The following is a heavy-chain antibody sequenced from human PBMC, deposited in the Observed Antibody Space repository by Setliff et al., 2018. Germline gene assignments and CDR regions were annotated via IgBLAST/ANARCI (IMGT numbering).Heavy chain of an antibody. V-gene: IGHV1-18*01. CDR3: SRLVRYCSKTTRQTASGAEL. D-gene: IGHD2-8*01. J-gene: IGHJ4*02. CDR2: ISGYTGNT. Sequence: GASVKVSCKASGYSLSSYGITWVRQAPGQGLEWMGWISGYTGNTNYAQKFQGRVTMTTDTSTNTAYMELKSLRSDDTAVYYCSRLVRYCSKTTRQTASGAELWGQGTLVTVSS. CDR1: GYSLSSYG.